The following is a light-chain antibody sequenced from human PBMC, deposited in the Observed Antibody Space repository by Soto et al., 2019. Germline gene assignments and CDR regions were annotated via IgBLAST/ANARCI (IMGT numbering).Light chain of an antibody. J-gene: IGLJ3*02. CDR2: SNS. CDR3: AVWDDSLNTWV. V-gene: IGLV1-44*01. CDR1: NSNIGSNN. Sequence: QSVLTQPPSASGTPGQRVTISCSGRNSNIGSNNVNWYQQLPGTAPKLLIFSNSQRPSGVPDRFSGSKSGTSASLAISGLQSEDEARYYCAVWDDSLNTWVFGGGTKLTVL.